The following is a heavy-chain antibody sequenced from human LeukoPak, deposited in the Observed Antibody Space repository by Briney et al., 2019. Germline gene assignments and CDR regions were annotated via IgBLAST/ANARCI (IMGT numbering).Heavy chain of an antibody. J-gene: IGHJ4*02. CDR3: ARSGRGTYYYFDL. CDR1: GYTFTNFG. D-gene: IGHD1-26*01. CDR2: ITPYNGNT. Sequence: GASVKVSCKASGYTFTNFGISWVRQAPGQGLEWMGWITPYNGNTNYAQTLQGRVTMTTDTSTSTAYMELRSLRSDDTAVYYCARSGRGTYYYFDLWGQGTLVTVSS. V-gene: IGHV1-18*01.